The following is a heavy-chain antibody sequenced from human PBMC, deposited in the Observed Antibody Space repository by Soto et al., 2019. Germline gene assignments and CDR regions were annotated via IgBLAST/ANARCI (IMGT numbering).Heavy chain of an antibody. Sequence: VGSLILSCAASGFPFGSYWVHWVRQAPGKGLVWVSRINSDGSSTSYADSVKGRFTISRDNAKNTLYLQMNSLRAEDTAVYYCAREWKGYCISTSCSYGMDVWGQGTTVTVSS. CDR1: GFPFGSYW. CDR3: AREWKGYCISTSCSYGMDV. CDR2: INSDGSST. D-gene: IGHD2-2*01. V-gene: IGHV3-74*01. J-gene: IGHJ6*02.